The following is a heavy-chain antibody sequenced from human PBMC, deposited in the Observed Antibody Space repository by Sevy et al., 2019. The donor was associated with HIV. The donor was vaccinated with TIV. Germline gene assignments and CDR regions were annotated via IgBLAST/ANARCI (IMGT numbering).Heavy chain of an antibody. D-gene: IGHD6-13*01. J-gene: IGHJ4*02. CDR1: GVTFSYYA. CDR2: IIPMFGTP. V-gene: IGHV1-69*13. CDR3: ARDTLYSTNWAFDY. Sequence: ASVKVSCKGSGVTFSYYAISWVRQAPGQGLEWMGGIIPMFGTPSYAQKFQGRVTITADESTSTAYMELTSLRSEDTAVYYCARDTLYSTNWAFDYWGQGTLVTVSS.